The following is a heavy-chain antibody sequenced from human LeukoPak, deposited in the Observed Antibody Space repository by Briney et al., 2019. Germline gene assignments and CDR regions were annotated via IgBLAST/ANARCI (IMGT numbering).Heavy chain of an antibody. V-gene: IGHV3-30*18. CDR3: ANGYYDSSGYYGLDAFDV. CDR1: GFTFSSYG. J-gene: IGHJ3*01. Sequence: GGSLRLSCAASGFTFSSYGMHWVRQAPGKGLEWVAVISYDGSNKYYADSVKGRFTISRDNSKNTLYLQMNSLRAEDTAVYYCANGYYDSSGYYGLDAFDVWGQGTMVTVSS. CDR2: ISYDGSNK. D-gene: IGHD3-22*01.